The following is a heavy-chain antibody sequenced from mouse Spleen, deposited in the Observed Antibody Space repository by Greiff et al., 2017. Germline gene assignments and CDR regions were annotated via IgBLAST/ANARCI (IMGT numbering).Heavy chain of an antibody. CDR1: GFTFSSYA. J-gene: IGHJ3*01. CDR2: ISSGGDYI. CDR3: TVDSSSWFAY. D-gene: IGHD3-2*02. V-gene: IGHV5-9-1*02. Sequence: EVMLVESGEGLVKPGGSLKLSCAASGFTFSSYAMSWVRQTPEKRLEWVAYISSGGDYIYYADTVKGRFTISRDNARNTLYLQMSSLKSEDTAMYYCTVDSSSWFAYWGQGTLVTVSA.